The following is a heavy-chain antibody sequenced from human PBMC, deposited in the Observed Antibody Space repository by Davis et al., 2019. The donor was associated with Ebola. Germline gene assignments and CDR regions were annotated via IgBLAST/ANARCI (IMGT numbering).Heavy chain of an antibody. V-gene: IGHV3-23*01. CDR1: GFTFSSYA. CDR2: ISGSGGST. Sequence: GESLKISCAASGFTFSSYAMSWVRQAPGKGLEWVSAISGSGGSTYYADSVKGRFTISRDNSKNTLYLQMNSLRAEDTAVYYCAKGQYYDSSGVDYWGQGTLVTVSS. D-gene: IGHD3-22*01. J-gene: IGHJ4*02. CDR3: AKGQYYDSSGVDY.